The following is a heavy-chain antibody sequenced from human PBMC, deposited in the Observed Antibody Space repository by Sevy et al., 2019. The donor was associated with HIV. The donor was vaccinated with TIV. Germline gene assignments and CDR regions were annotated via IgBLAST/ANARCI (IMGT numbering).Heavy chain of an antibody. CDR2: ISYDGSNK. CDR3: ARRILEGWELLYFDY. CDR1: GFTFSSYA. D-gene: IGHD1-26*01. V-gene: IGHV3-30-3*01. Sequence: GGSLRLSCAASGFTFSSYAMHWVRQAPGKGLEWVAVISYDGSNKYYADSVKGRFTISRDNSKNTLYLQMNSLRAEDTAVYYCARRILEGWELLYFDYWGQGTLVTVSS. J-gene: IGHJ4*02.